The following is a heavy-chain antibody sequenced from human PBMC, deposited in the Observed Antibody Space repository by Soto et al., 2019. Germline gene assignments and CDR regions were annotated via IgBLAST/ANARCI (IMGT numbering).Heavy chain of an antibody. J-gene: IGHJ5*02. D-gene: IGHD3-10*01. CDR2: IYHSGST. Sequence: SETLSLTCAVSSGSISSSNWWSWVRQPPGKGLEWIGEIYHSGSTNYNPSLKSRVTISVDKSKNQFSLKLSSVTAADTAVYYCARVSRFGGKPNWLDPWGQGTLVTVSS. CDR1: SGSISSSNW. V-gene: IGHV4-4*02. CDR3: ARVSRFGGKPNWLDP.